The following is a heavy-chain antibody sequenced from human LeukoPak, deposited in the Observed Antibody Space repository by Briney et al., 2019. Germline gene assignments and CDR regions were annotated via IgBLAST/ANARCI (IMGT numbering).Heavy chain of an antibody. J-gene: IGHJ3*02. CDR2: ISDSGDSR. D-gene: IGHD2-2*01. CDR3: AKEDCISTNCPQDAFDN. Sequence: GGSLRLSCAASGFTFSRYAMSWVRQAPGKGLEWVSSISDSGDSRNYADSVKGRFTISRDKSKNTLYLQMNGLRDEDTAVYYCAKEDCISTNCPQDAFDNWGQGTMVTVSS. CDR1: GFTFSRYA. V-gene: IGHV3-23*01.